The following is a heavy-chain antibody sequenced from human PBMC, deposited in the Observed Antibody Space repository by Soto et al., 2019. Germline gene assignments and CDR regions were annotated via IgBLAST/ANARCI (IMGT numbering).Heavy chain of an antibody. CDR1: GGSFSGYY. CDR2: INHSGST. D-gene: IGHD6-13*01. CDR3: SKGGEQQLLRIHLDY. V-gene: IGHV4-34*01. J-gene: IGHJ4*02. Sequence: PSETLPLTCAVYGGSFSGYYWTWIRQPPGTGLEWIGEINHSGSTNYNPSLKSRVTISVDTSKNQFSLKLTSVTAADTAVYYCSKGGEQQLLRIHLDYWGQGTQVTVSS.